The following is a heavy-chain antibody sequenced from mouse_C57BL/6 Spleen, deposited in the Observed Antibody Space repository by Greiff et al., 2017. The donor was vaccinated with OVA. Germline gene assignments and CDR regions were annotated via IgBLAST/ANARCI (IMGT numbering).Heavy chain of an antibody. J-gene: IGHJ2*01. CDR1: GFTFSSYA. Sequence: EVQGVESGGGLVKPGGSLKLSCAASGFTFSSYAMSWVRQTPEKRLEWVATISDGGSYTYYPDNVKGRFTISRDNAKNNLYLQMSHLKSEDTAMYYCARESPGGGNYFDYWGQGTTLTVSS. CDR2: ISDGGSYT. CDR3: ARESPGGGNYFDY. D-gene: IGHD4-1*01. V-gene: IGHV5-4*01.